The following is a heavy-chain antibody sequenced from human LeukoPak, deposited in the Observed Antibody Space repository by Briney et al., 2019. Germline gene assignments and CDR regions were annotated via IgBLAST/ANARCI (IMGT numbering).Heavy chain of an antibody. CDR2: IYYSGSN. D-gene: IGHD3/OR15-3a*01. CDR1: GGSISSYY. Sequence: SETLSLTCTVSGGSISSYYWSWIRQPPGKGLEWIGNIYYSGSNNYNPSLKSRVTISVDTSKNQFSLKLSSVTAADTAVYYCARQTGSGLFILPGGQGTLVTVSS. J-gene: IGHJ4*02. V-gene: IGHV4-59*01. CDR3: ARQTGSGLFILP.